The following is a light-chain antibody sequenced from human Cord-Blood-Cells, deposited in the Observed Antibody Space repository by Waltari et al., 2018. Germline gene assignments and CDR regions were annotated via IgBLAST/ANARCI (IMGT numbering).Light chain of an antibody. J-gene: IGKJ4*01. V-gene: IGKV3-11*01. CDR2: DAS. Sequence: EIVLTQSPATLSLSPGERATLSCRASKSVSSYLAWYQHKPGQAPRLLIYDASNRATGIPARFSGSGSGTDFTLTISSLEPEDFAVYYCQQRSNWLTFGGGTKVEIK. CDR1: KSVSSY. CDR3: QQRSNWLT.